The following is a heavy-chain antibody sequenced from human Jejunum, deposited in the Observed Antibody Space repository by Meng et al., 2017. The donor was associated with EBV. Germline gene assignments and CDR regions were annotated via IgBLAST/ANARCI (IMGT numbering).Heavy chain of an antibody. J-gene: IGHJ4*02. Sequence: QALEQQWGAGPLRPSETLYPPCAVYGGSFSDYYWSWIRQPPGKGLEWIGEIDHSGRTNYNPSLKSRVTLSLLTSKDHFSLRLSSVTAADTAVYYCATFNCTVGTCSFDSWGQGTLVTVSS. CDR3: ATFNCTVGTCSFDS. CDR2: IDHSGRT. V-gene: IGHV4-34*01. CDR1: GGSFSDYY. D-gene: IGHD2-8*02.